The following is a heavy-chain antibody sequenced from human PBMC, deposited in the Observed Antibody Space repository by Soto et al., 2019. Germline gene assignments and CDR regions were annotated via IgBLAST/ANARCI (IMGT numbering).Heavy chain of an antibody. J-gene: IGHJ6*02. CDR2: IYYSGST. CDR3: ARVSAEGSSLYGSGSYYYYYGMDV. CDR1: GGSISSYY. D-gene: IGHD3-10*01. Sequence: SETLSLTCTVSGGSISSYYWSWIRQPPGKGLEWIGYIYYSGSTNYNPSLKSRVTISVDTSKNQFSLKLSSVTAADTAVYYCARVSAEGSSLYGSGSYYYYYGMDVWGQGTTVTVSS. V-gene: IGHV4-59*01.